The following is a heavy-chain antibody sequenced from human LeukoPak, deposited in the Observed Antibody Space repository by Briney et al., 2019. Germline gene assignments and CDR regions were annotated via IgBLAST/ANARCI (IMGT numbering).Heavy chain of an antibody. Sequence: GGSLRLSCSASGFTFSTYPIHWVRQAPGKGLEYVTAISSDGKTAYYADSVKGRFTISRDNSKNTVFLQMSSLSAEDSAVYYCVKARGYCSTSSCFLEYWGQGTLVTVSS. CDR1: GFTFSTYP. V-gene: IGHV3-64D*06. CDR2: ISSDGKTA. J-gene: IGHJ4*02. CDR3: VKARGYCSTSSCFLEY. D-gene: IGHD2-2*01.